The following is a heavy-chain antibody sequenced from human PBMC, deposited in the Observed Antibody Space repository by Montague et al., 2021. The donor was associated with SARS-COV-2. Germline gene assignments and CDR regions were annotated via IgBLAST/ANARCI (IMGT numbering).Heavy chain of an antibody. Sequence: SETLSLTCTVSGGAISNDDWSWIRQPPGKGLEWIMNIFNNGDIDYNPSLKSRVTRSVDTSENQFSLKVTSVTAADTAVYYCARYYERSLDVWGQGTTVVVSS. J-gene: IGHJ6*02. V-gene: IGHV4-59*08. CDR1: GGAISNDD. D-gene: IGHD3-22*01. CDR2: IFNNGDI. CDR3: ARYYERSLDV.